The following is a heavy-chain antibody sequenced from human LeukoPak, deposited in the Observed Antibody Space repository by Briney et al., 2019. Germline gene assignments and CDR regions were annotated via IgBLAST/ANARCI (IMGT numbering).Heavy chain of an antibody. CDR1: GYTFTSYG. Sequence: ASVKVCCKASGYTFTSYGISWVRQAPGQGLEWMGWISAYNGNTNYAQNLQGRVTMTTDTSTRIAYMELRSLGSDDTAIYYCARFSIPANWFYPRGQGTLVIVSS. CDR2: ISAYNGNT. D-gene: IGHD6-25*01. CDR3: ARFSIPANWFYP. J-gene: IGHJ5*02. V-gene: IGHV1-18*01.